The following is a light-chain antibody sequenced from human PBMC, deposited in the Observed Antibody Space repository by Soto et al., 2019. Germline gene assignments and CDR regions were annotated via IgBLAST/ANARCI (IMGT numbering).Light chain of an antibody. CDR1: QSVSHW. V-gene: IGKV1-5*03. CDR3: QQYSRYSIT. CDR2: QAS. Sequence: DIQMTQSPSTLSASVGDRVTITCRASQSVSHWLAWYQQKPGKAPTVLIYQASILENGVPSRFSGSGYGTDFTLIISTLLPDAFVTYYCQQYSRYSITFGGGTKVE. J-gene: IGKJ4*01.